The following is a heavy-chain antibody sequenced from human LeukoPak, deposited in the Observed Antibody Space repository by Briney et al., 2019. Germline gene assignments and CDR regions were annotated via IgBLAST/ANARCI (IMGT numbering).Heavy chain of an antibody. D-gene: IGHD1/OR15-1a*01. Sequence: SETLSLTCAVYGASFSGHYWSWIRQPPGKGLEWIGEINHSGSTNYNPSLRSRFTISVDTSKNQFSLKVTSVTAADTAVYYCARDETNKFDFWGQGTLVTVSS. CDR3: ARDETNKFDF. J-gene: IGHJ4*02. CDR1: GASFSGHY. CDR2: INHSGST. V-gene: IGHV4-34*01.